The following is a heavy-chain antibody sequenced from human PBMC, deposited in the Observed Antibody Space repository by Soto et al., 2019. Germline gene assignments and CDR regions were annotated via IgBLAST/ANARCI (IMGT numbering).Heavy chain of an antibody. CDR1: GFPFTTYG. CDR2: ISYDGSNK. D-gene: IGHD3-10*01. CDR3: VGAQYFFDY. V-gene: IGHV3-30*03. Sequence: QVQLVESGGGVVQPGRSLRLSCAASGFPFTTYGMHWVREGPGKGLEWVAVISYDGSNKYYADSVKGRFTISRDNSKNPLYLQMNSLRPEDTALYYCVGAQYFFDYRGQGTLVTVSS. J-gene: IGHJ4*02.